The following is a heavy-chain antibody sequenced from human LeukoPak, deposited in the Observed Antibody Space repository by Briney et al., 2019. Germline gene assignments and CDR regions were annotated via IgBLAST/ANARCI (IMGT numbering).Heavy chain of an antibody. V-gene: IGHV3-7*01. J-gene: IGHJ5*02. CDR3: ARDRTENTAVYNWFDP. D-gene: IGHD5-18*01. CDR1: GFTFSNYW. CDR2: IKQDGSEK. Sequence: GGSLGLSCAASGFTFSNYWMSWVRQAPGKGLEWVANIKQDGSEKYYVDSVKGRFTISRDNAKNSLYLQMNSLRAEDTAVYYCARDRTENTAVYNWFDPWGQGTLVTVSS.